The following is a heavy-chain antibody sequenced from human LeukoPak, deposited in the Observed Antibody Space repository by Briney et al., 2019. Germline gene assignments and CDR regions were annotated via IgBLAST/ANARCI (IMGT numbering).Heavy chain of an antibody. D-gene: IGHD6-13*01. J-gene: IGHJ4*02. CDR2: IWYDGSNQ. Sequence: PGGSLRLSCAASGFTFSSYAMSWVRQAPGKGLEWVAVIWYDGSNQYYADSVKGRFTISRDNSKNTVWLQMNSLRVEDTAVYYCTRDAAAAFDYWGQGTLVTVSS. CDR1: GFTFSSYA. V-gene: IGHV3-33*08. CDR3: TRDAAAAFDY.